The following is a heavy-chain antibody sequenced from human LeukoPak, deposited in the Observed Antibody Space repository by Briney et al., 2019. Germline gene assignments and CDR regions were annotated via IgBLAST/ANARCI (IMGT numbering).Heavy chain of an antibody. D-gene: IGHD6-19*01. CDR3: AKALAQWLVLGYFDL. CDR1: GFTFSSYA. V-gene: IGHV3-23*01. J-gene: IGHJ2*01. Sequence: GGSLRLSCAASGFTFSSYAMSWVRQAPGKGLEWVSAISGSGGSTYYADSVKGRFTISRDNSKNTLYLQMNSLRAEDTAVYYCAKALAQWLVLGYFDLWGRGTLVTVSS. CDR2: ISGSGGST.